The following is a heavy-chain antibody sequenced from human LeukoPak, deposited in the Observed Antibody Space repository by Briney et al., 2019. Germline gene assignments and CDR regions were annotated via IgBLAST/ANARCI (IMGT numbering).Heavy chain of an antibody. Sequence: GGSLRLSCAASGFTFSRYDLSWVRQAPGKGLECVSTIGRGVGSTYYADSVKGRFTISRDNSKNTLYLQMNNLRADDTAVYYCARETIWGYYDTSGYYDPDAFDIWGQGTMVTVSS. CDR1: GFTFSRYD. J-gene: IGHJ3*02. CDR2: IGRGVGST. CDR3: ARETIWGYYDTSGYYDPDAFDI. V-gene: IGHV3-23*01. D-gene: IGHD3-22*01.